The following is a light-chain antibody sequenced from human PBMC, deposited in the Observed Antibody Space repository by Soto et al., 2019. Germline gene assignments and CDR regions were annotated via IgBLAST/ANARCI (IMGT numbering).Light chain of an antibody. CDR1: QSISNW. J-gene: IGKJ1*01. V-gene: IGKV1-5*03. Sequence: DIQMTQSPSTLSASVGDRVTITCRASQSISNWLAWYQQKPGKAPKLLIYKASSLESGVPSRFSGSGSGTEFTLTISSLQPDDFATYYFQPYNSYWTVGQGPKVEIK. CDR2: KAS. CDR3: QPYNSYWT.